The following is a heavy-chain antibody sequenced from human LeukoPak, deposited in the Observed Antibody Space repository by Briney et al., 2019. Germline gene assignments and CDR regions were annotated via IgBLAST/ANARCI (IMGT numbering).Heavy chain of an antibody. Sequence: ASVKVSCKASGGTFSSYAISWVRQAPGQGLEWMGGIIPVFCKANYAQKFQGRVTITADESTSTAYMELSSLRSEDTAVYYCARDVGPLYCSSTSCYPLDYYYGMDVWGQGTTVTVPS. CDR3: ARDVGPLYCSSTSCYPLDYYYGMDV. D-gene: IGHD2-2*01. CDR2: IIPVFCKA. J-gene: IGHJ6*02. V-gene: IGHV1-69*13. CDR1: GGTFSSYA.